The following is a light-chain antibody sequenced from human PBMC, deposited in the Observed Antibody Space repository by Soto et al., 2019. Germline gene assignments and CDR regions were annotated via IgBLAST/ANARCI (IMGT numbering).Light chain of an antibody. CDR1: QSVSSSY. CDR2: DAS. J-gene: IGKJ1*01. Sequence: ASLSVCERVRATLSCRASQSVSSSYLAWYQQKPGQAPRLLIYDASNRATGIPARFSGSGSGTDFALTISSLEPDDFAVYYCLQRGNLPPLGQGTKVDIK. V-gene: IGKV3-11*01. CDR3: LQRGNLPP.